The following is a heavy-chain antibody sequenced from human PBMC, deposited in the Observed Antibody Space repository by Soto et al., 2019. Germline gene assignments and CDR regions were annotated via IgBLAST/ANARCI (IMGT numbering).Heavy chain of an antibody. CDR2: IYYTGST. CDR1: GGSVSPYY. CDR3: ASGGYSHSS. Sequence: QVQLQESGPGLVKPSETLSLTCTVSGGSVSPYYWSWMRQPPGMRLEWIGYIYYTGSTKYNPSFKSRATISVDTSKNQFSLKLSPVTAADTAVYYCASGGYSHSSWGQGTLVTVSS. J-gene: IGHJ5*02. D-gene: IGHD5-18*01. V-gene: IGHV4-59*02.